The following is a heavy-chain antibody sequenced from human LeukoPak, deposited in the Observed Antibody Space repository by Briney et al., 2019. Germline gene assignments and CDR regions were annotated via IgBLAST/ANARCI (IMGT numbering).Heavy chain of an antibody. Sequence: PSETLSLTCTVSGGSISIRTHYWGWIRQPPGKELEWIGSIYYGGNTYYNPSLKSRVIISVDTSSNQFSLRLSSVTAADTAVCYCARKVSGYPTHYWYFDLWGHGTLVTVSS. CDR3: ARKVSGYPTHYWYFDL. V-gene: IGHV4-39*01. D-gene: IGHD3-22*01. CDR2: IYYGGNT. CDR1: GGSISIRTHY. J-gene: IGHJ2*01.